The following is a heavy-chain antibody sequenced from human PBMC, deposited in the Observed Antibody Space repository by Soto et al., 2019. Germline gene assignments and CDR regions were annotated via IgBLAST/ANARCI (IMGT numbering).Heavy chain of an antibody. D-gene: IGHD6-19*01. V-gene: IGHV3-23*01. CDR3: ARTPSIAVAGIFDY. CDR1: GFTFSSYA. CDR2: ISGSGGST. J-gene: IGHJ4*02. Sequence: SGGSLRLSCAASGFTFSSYAMSWVRQAPGKGLEWVSAISGSGGSTYYADSVKGRFTISRDNSKNTLYLQMNSLRAEDTAVYYCARTPSIAVAGIFDYWGQGTLVTVSS.